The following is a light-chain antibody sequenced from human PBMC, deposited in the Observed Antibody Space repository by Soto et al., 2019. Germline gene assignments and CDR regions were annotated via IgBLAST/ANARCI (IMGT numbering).Light chain of an antibody. J-gene: IGKJ1*01. CDR3: QQYYSYPQT. CDR2: AAS. CDR1: QGISSY. V-gene: IGKV1-8*01. Sequence: AIRMTQPPSSFSASTGDRVTITCRASQGISSYLAWYQQKPGKVPKLLIYAASTLQSGVPSRFSGSGSGTGFTLTISCLQSEDFATYYCQQYYSYPQTFGQGTKVEIK.